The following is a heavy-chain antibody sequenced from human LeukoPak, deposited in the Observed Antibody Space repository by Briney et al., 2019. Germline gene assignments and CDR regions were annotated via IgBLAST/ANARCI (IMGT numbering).Heavy chain of an antibody. CDR3: AKNRGGTYKYYMDV. D-gene: IGHD1-1*01. J-gene: IGHJ6*03. CDR2: ASGSGGAT. V-gene: IGHV3-23*01. Sequence: GGSLRLSCAASGFTFNNYAMSWVRQAPGVGLEWLSYASGSGGATYYAASVKGRFTISRDNSKNTVYLQMGSLRAEDTAVYYCAKNRGGTYKYYMDVWGNGTTVTVSS. CDR1: GFTFNNYA.